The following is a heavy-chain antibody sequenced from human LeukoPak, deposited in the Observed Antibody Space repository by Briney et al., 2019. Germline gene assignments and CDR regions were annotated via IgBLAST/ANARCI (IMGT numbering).Heavy chain of an antibody. CDR2: IIPIFGIA. V-gene: IGHV1-69*04. CDR3: ARDHHYYDSSGYGY. Sequence: ASVKVSCKASGGTFSSYAISWVRQALGQGLEWMGRIIPIFGIANYAQKFQGRVTITADKSTSTAYMELSSLRSEDTAVYYCARDHHYYDSSGYGYWGQGTLVTVSS. CDR1: GGTFSSYA. J-gene: IGHJ4*02. D-gene: IGHD3-22*01.